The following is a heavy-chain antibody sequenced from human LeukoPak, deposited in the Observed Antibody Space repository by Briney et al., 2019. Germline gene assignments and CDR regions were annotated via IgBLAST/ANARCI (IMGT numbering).Heavy chain of an antibody. J-gene: IGHJ4*02. CDR1: GFTVSSNY. CDR2: IYSGGST. CDR3: ARGAEWEPEYYFDY. D-gene: IGHD1-26*01. Sequence: GGSLRLSCAASGFTVSSNYMSWVRQAPGKGLEWVSVIYSGGSTYYADSVKGRFTISRDNSKNTLYLQMNSLRAEDTAVYYCARGAEWEPEYYFDYWGQGTLVTVSS. V-gene: IGHV3-53*01.